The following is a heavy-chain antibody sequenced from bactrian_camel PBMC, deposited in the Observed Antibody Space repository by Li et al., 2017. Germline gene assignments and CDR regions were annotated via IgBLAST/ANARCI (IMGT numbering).Heavy chain of an antibody. CDR2: IGWDGRT. CDR1: GFDFSGTY. Sequence: VQLVESGGGLVQPGGSLKLSCVASGFDFSGTYMSWIRKAPGKGLEWLSGIGWDGRTYYSDSVQGRFTISRDNAKNTVYLQMDSLKTEDTAMYYCSHYGRSTSFTPVGQGTQVTVS. D-gene: IGHD5*01. J-gene: IGHJ4*01. V-gene: IGHV3S10*01.